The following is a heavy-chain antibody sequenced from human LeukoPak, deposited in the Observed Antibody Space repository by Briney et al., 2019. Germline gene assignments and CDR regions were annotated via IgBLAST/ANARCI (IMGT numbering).Heavy chain of an antibody. CDR3: AREACSGGSCYSGY. CDR2: ISSSSSYI. Sequence: GGSLRLSCAASGFTFSSYSMNWVRQAPGKGLEWVSSISSSSSYIYYADSVKGRFTISRDNAKNSLYLQMNSLRAEDTAVYYFAREACSGGSCYSGYWGQGTLVTVSS. D-gene: IGHD2-15*01. V-gene: IGHV3-21*01. J-gene: IGHJ4*02. CDR1: GFTFSSYS.